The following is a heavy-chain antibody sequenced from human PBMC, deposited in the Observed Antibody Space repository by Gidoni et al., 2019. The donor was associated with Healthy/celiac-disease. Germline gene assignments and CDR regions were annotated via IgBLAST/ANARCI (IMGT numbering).Heavy chain of an antibody. CDR3: AREWHYYDSSGLYYYYGMDV. J-gene: IGHJ6*02. D-gene: IGHD3-22*01. CDR2: INPNSVVT. CDR1: RYTSTGYY. V-gene: IGHV1-2*02. Sequence: AQLVQSGAEEKKPGASVKVSCQASRYTSTGYYMHWVRQAPGQGLQWMGWINPNSVVTNYAQKFQGRVTVTRDTAISTAYMELSMLRSDDTAVDYCAREWHYYDSSGLYYYYGMDVWGQGTTVTVSS.